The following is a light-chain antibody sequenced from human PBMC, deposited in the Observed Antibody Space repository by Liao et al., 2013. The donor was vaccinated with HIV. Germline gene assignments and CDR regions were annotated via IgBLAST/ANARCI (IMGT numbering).Light chain of an antibody. CDR3: QAWDSNTGV. CDR2: QDS. J-gene: IGLJ1*01. V-gene: IGLV3-1*01. Sequence: SYELTQPPSVSVSPGQTASITCSGDKLGDKYACWYQQKPGQSPVLVIYQDSKRPSGIPERFSGSNSGNTATLTISGTQAMDEGDYYCQAWDSNTGVFGTGSKVTVL. CDR1: KLGDKY.